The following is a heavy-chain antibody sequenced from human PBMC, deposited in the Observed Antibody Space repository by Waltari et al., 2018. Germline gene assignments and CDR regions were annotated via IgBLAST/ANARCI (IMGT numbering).Heavy chain of an antibody. CDR1: GGSISSGGYY. CDR3: ARGEGNYYGSGSTNWFDP. CDR2: IYHSGST. D-gene: IGHD3-10*01. Sequence: QVQLQESGPGLVKPSQTLSLTCTVSGGSISSGGYYWSWIRQHPGKGLEWIGYIYHSGSTYYNPSLKSRVTMSVDRSKNQFSLKLSSVTAADTAVYYCARGEGNYYGSGSTNWFDPWGQGTLVTVSS. J-gene: IGHJ5*02. V-gene: IGHV4-31*03.